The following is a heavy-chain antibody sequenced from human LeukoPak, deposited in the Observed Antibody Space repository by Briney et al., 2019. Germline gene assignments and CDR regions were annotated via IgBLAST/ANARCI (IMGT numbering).Heavy chain of an antibody. CDR1: GFTFTNYW. CDR3: ASRAGKPGNTPWCFDY. D-gene: IGHD1-7*01. V-gene: IGHV3-7*01. J-gene: IGHJ4*02. Sequence: GGSLRLSCAASGFTFTNYWMTWVRQAPGKGPEWVANIRQDGSETDYVDSVRGRFTIARDNTKNSLYLQMTSLRGEDTAVYYCASRAGKPGNTPWCFDYWGQGALVTVSS. CDR2: IRQDGSET.